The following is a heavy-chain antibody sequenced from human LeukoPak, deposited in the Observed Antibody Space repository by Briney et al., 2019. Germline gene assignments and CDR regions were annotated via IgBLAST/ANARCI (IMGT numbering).Heavy chain of an antibody. V-gene: IGHV3-21*01. D-gene: IGHD1-26*01. CDR3: ARSRSRELPNFDY. Sequence: GGSLRLSCAASGFTFSSYAMNWVRQAPGKGLEWVSSISSSSYIYYADSVKGRFTISRDNAKNSLYLQMNSLRAEDTAVYYCARSRSRELPNFDYWGQGTLVTVSS. CDR2: ISSSSYI. J-gene: IGHJ4*02. CDR1: GFTFSSYA.